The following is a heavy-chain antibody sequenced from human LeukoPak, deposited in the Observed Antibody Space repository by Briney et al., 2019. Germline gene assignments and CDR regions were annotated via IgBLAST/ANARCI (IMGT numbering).Heavy chain of an antibody. V-gene: IGHV4-4*07. D-gene: IGHD5-18*01. CDR1: GGSISSYY. CDR2: IYTSGST. J-gene: IGHJ6*02. CDR3: ARGDAAMNYYHYGMDV. Sequence: SETLSLTCTVSGGSISSYYWSWLRQPAGKGLEWIGRIYTSGSTNYNPSLKSRVTMSVDTSKNQFSLKLSSVTAADTAVYYCARGDAAMNYYHYGMDVWGQGTAVTVSS.